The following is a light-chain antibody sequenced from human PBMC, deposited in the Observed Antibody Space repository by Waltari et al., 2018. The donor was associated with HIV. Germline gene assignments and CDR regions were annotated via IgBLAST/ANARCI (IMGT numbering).Light chain of an antibody. J-gene: IGLJ2*01. CDR3: QTWGTGIVV. Sequence: QLVLTQSPSASASLGASVKLTCTLSSGPSSYVIAWHQQQPKKGPRYLMKLNSDGSHFKGDGIPDRFSGSSSGAERYLTISSLQSEDEADYYCQTWGTGIVVFGGGTKLTVL. CDR1: SGPSSYV. CDR2: LNSDGSH. V-gene: IGLV4-69*01.